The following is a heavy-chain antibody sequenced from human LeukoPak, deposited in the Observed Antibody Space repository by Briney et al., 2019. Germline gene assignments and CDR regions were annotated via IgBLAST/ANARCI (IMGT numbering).Heavy chain of an antibody. D-gene: IGHD5-18*01. CDR1: GFTFSTYA. CDR3: ATCSLMDTARLTLAE. J-gene: IGHJ4*02. Sequence: GGSLRLSCVVSGFTFSTYAMDWVRQAPGKGLEWVSVISGSGDSTHYADSVKGRFTISRDNSKNTLYLQMNSLRAEDTAVYYCATCSLMDTARLTLAEWGQGSLVTVSS. CDR2: ISGSGDST. V-gene: IGHV3-23*01.